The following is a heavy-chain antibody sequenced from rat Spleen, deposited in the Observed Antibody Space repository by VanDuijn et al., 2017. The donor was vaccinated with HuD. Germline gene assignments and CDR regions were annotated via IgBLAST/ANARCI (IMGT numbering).Heavy chain of an antibody. J-gene: IGHJ2*01. D-gene: IGHD1-12*01. V-gene: IGHV2-30*01. CDR2: IWTGGST. CDR1: GFSLTSYN. Sequence: QVQLKESGPGLVQPSQTLSLTCTVSGFSLTSYNVHWVRQPTGKGLEWMGVIWTGGSTDYNSALKSRLSISRDTSKSQVFLKMNSLQTEDTATYYWARANRDSYAHFDHWGQGVMVTVSS. CDR3: ARANRDSYAHFDH.